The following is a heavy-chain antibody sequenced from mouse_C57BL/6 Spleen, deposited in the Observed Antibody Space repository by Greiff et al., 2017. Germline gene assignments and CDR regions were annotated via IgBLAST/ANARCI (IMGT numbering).Heavy chain of an antibody. V-gene: IGHV1-64*01. J-gene: IGHJ2*01. D-gene: IGHD1-1*01. Sequence: VQLQQPGAELVKPGASVKLSCKASGYTFTSYWMHWVKQRPGQGLEWIGMIHPNSGSTNYNEKFKSKATLTVDKSSSTAYMQLSSLTSEDSAVYYWARGITTVVAPYDFGDWGQGTTLTVAS. CDR2: IHPNSGST. CDR1: GYTFTSYW. CDR3: ARGITTVVAPYDFGD.